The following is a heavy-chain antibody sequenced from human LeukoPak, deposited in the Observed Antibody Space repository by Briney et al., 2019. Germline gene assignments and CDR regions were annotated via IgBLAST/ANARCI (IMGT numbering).Heavy chain of an antibody. CDR2: INPNSGGT. CDR1: GYTFTGYY. Sequence: ASVKVSCKASGYTFTGYYMHWVRQAPGQGLEWMGWINPNSGGTNYAQKFQGRVTMTRDTSISTAYMELSSLRSEDTAVYYCASSQKRHQRSHYYYYMDVWGKGTTVTVSS. J-gene: IGHJ6*03. V-gene: IGHV1-2*02. CDR3: ASSQKRHQRSHYYYYMDV.